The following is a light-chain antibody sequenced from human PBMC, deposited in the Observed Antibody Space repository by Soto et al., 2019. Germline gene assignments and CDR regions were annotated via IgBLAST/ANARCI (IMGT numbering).Light chain of an antibody. V-gene: IGLV2-14*01. CDR2: EVS. Sequence: QAVLTQPASVSGSPGQSITISCTGTSRDVGGYKHVSWYQHHPGKAPKLMIYEVSNRPSGVSNRFSGSKSGYTASLTISGLQAEDEAEYYCNSQRSSGTRVFGTGTKLTVL. CDR3: NSQRSSGTRV. CDR1: SRDVGGYKH. J-gene: IGLJ1*01.